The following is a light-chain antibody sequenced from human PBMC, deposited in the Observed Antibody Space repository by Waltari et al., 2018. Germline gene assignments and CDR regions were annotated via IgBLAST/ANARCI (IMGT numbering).Light chain of an antibody. CDR2: ASS. V-gene: IGKV1-39*01. Sequence: IQMTHAPAAISSSMGGRVTITCMPSELISTYLNWYHQQPGKAPQLLFYASSSLQSGVSCRFSGSGSGTDFTLTISSLQPEDFATYYCQQSYSTPQTFGQGTKLEIK. CDR1: ELISTY. J-gene: IGKJ2*01. CDR3: QQSYSTPQT.